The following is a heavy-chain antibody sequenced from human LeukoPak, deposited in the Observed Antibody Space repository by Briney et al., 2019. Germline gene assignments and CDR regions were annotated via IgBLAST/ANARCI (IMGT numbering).Heavy chain of an antibody. J-gene: IGHJ4*02. Sequence: ASVKVSCKASGYTFTNYYIHWVRQAPGQGLEWMGIINPSGGSATYAQRSQGRVTMTRDTSTSTVYMELSSLRSEDTAVYYCARFNCGSDCYTDYWGQGTLVTVSS. CDR2: INPSGGSA. V-gene: IGHV1-46*01. D-gene: IGHD2-21*02. CDR3: ARFNCGSDCYTDY. CDR1: GYTFTNYY.